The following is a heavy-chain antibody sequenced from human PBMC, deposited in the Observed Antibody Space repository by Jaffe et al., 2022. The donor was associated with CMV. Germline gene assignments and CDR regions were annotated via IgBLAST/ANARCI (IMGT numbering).Heavy chain of an antibody. V-gene: IGHV4-39*01. CDR1: GGSISSSTYY. CDR2: IYYSGTT. Sequence: QLQLQESGPGLVKPSETLSLTCTVSGGSISSSTYYWGWIRQPPGKGLEWIGSIYYSGTTYYNPSLKSRVTISVDTSKNQFSLNLSSVTAADTAVYYCARQPRVTIFGVVNWFDPWGQGTLVTVSS. D-gene: IGHD3-3*01. J-gene: IGHJ5*02. CDR3: ARQPRVTIFGVVNWFDP.